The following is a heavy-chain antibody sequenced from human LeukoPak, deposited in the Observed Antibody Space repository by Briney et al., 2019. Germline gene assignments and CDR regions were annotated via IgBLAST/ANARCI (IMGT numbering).Heavy chain of an antibody. CDR2: ISGSGGTT. D-gene: IGHD2-2*01. Sequence: GGSLRLSCAASGFTFSSYAMSWVRQAPGKGLEWVSAISGSGGTTYYANSVKGRFTISRDNSKNTLYLQMNSLRAEDRAVYYCAKEAADIVVVPAAMMDSWGQGTLVTVSS. V-gene: IGHV3-23*01. J-gene: IGHJ5*01. CDR1: GFTFSSYA. CDR3: AKEAADIVVVPAAMMDS.